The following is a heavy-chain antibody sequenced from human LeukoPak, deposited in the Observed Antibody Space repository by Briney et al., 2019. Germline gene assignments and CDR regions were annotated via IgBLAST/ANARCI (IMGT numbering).Heavy chain of an antibody. CDR1: GFTFSSYA. CDR2: ISGSGGST. CDR3: AKDLQGHYDYVWGSYRLFDY. J-gene: IGHJ4*02. Sequence: PGGSLRLSCAASGFTFSSYAMSWVRQAPGKGLEWVSAISGSGGSTYYADSVKGRFTISRDNSKNTLYLQMTSLRAEDTAVYYCAKDLQGHYDYVWGSYRLFDYWGQGTLVTVSS. V-gene: IGHV3-23*01. D-gene: IGHD3-16*02.